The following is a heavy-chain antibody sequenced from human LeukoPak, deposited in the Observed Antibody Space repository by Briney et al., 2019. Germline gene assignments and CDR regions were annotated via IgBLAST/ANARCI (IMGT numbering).Heavy chain of an antibody. V-gene: IGHV7-4-1*02. J-gene: IGHJ1*01. CDR3: ARDYTVAVGTTTYFQH. CDR2: INTNTGNP. D-gene: IGHD1-26*01. Sequence: ASVKVSCKASGYTFTSYAMNWVRQAPGQGLEWIGWINTNTGNPTYAQGFTGRFAFSLDTSVSTAYLQISSLKAEDTAVYYCARDYTVAVGTTTYFQHWGQGTLVTVSS. CDR1: GYTFTSYA.